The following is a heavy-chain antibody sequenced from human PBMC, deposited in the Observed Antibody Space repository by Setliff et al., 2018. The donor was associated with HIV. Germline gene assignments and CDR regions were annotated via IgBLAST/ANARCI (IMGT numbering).Heavy chain of an antibody. V-gene: IGHV4-39*07. Sequence: SETLSLTCTVPGGSINRSNYYWGWIRQPPGKGLEWIGTISYTGSTYYNPSLKSRVSISVDRSKNHFSPRLSSVTAADTAVYYCARGGSRGSWYWDYWGQGTLVTVSS. CDR1: GGSINRSNYY. D-gene: IGHD6-13*01. J-gene: IGHJ4*02. CDR3: ARGGSRGSWYWDY. CDR2: ISYTGST.